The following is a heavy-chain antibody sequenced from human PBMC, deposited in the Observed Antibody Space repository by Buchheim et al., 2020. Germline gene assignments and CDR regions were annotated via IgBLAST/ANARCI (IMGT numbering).Heavy chain of an antibody. Sequence: EVQLVESGGGLVQPGGSLKLSCAASGFTFSGSAMHWVRQASGKGLEWVGRIRSKANSYATAYAASVKGRFTISRDDSKNPAYLQMNSLKTEDTAVYYCTRLRYYYDSSGYYYFDYWGQGTL. CDR3: TRLRYYYDSSGYYYFDY. CDR2: IRSKANSYAT. J-gene: IGHJ4*02. D-gene: IGHD3-22*01. CDR1: GFTFSGSA. V-gene: IGHV3-73*02.